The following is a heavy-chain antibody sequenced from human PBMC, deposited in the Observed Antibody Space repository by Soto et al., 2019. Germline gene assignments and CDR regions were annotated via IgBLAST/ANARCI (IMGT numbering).Heavy chain of an antibody. D-gene: IGHD5-18*01. Sequence: QVQLVQSGAEVKKPGSSVKVSCKASGGTFSSYAISWVRQAPGQGLEWMGGIIPIFGTAHYAQKFQGRVTITADESTSTAYMELSSLRSEDTAVYYCARNNVDTAMAYGWFDPWGQGTLVTVSS. CDR3: ARNNVDTAMAYGWFDP. J-gene: IGHJ5*02. CDR2: IIPIFGTA. V-gene: IGHV1-69*01. CDR1: GGTFSSYA.